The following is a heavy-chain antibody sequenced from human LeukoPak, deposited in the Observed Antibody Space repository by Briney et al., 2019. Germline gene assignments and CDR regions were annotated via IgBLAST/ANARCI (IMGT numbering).Heavy chain of an antibody. D-gene: IGHD5-18*01. Sequence: SETLSLTCTVSGGSISSGGYYWSWIRQHPGKGLEWIGYIYYSGSTYYNPSLKSRVTISVDTSKNQFSLKLSSVTAADTAVYYCAREVLVYTAMVGFDPWGQGTLVTVSS. CDR1: GGSISSGGYY. CDR2: IYYSGST. CDR3: AREVLVYTAMVGFDP. J-gene: IGHJ5*02. V-gene: IGHV4-31*03.